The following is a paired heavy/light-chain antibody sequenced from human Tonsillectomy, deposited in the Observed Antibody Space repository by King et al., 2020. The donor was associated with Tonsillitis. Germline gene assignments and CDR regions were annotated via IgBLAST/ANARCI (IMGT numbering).Light chain of an antibody. CDR1: SGVVTSGHY. J-gene: IGLJ2*01. CDR3: FLSYSGVRI. Sequence: QAVVTQEPSLTVSPGGTVTLTCGSSSGVVTSGHYPYWFQQKPGQAPRTLIFDTNKKHSWTPARFSGSLLGAKAALTLSGAQPEDEAEYYCFLSYSGVRIFGGGTKLTVL. CDR2: DTN. V-gene: IGLV7-46*01.
Heavy chain of an antibody. CDR2: ISAYNGNP. CDR3: ARDPAHLGDLLSFSTEQSSYMDV. V-gene: IGHV1-18*01. J-gene: IGHJ6*03. CDR1: GYTFTNYG. Sequence: QVQLVQSGAEVKKTGASVKVSCKASGYTFTNYGISWVRQAPGQGPEWMGWISAYNGNPKYAQKFQGRVTMTTDTSTTTAYMEVRSLRSEDTAVYYCARDPAHLGDLLSFSTEQSSYMDVWGKGTTVTVSS. D-gene: IGHD3-10*01.